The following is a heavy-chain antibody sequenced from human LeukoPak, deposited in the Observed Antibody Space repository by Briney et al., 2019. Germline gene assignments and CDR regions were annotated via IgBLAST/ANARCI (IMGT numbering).Heavy chain of an antibody. D-gene: IGHD4-11*01. J-gene: IGHJ4*02. Sequence: SETLSLTCAVSGYSISSGYYWGWIRQPPGKGLEWIAGKYHSGSTYYNPSLKSRVTISVDLSHNQISLYVKSVTATDTAIYYCARDAFSNSPYWGPGTQVIVSS. V-gene: IGHV4-38-2*02. CDR1: GYSISSGYY. CDR2: KYHSGST. CDR3: ARDAFSNSPY.